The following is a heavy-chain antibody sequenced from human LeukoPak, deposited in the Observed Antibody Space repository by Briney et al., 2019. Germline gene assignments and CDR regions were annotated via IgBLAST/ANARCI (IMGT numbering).Heavy chain of an antibody. CDR1: GYTFTSYG. D-gene: IGHD6-6*01. J-gene: IGHJ4*02. CDR2: INAYSGDT. V-gene: IGHV1-18*01. Sequence: ASVKVSCKASGYTFTSYGISWVRQAPGQGLEWMAWINAYSGDTNFAQKLQGRVTVTTDTSTSTAYMELRSLRSDDTAVYYCARDLRSSSVYYFDYWGQGALVTVSS. CDR3: ARDLRSSSVYYFDY.